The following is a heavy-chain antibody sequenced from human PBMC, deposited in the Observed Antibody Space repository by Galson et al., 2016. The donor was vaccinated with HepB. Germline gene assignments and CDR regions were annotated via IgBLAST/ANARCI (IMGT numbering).Heavy chain of an antibody. CDR3: AKDGRIYCSSASCHDHFHY. Sequence: SLRLSCAASGFTFSSYGMHWVRQAPGKGLEWVAFMSYDGSNKKYADSVKGQFTISRDNSKKTLYLQMNSLRAEDTAVYYCAKDGRIYCSSASCHDHFHYWGQGTLVTVSS. D-gene: IGHD2-2*01. CDR1: GFTFSSYG. CDR2: MSYDGSNK. V-gene: IGHV3-30*18. J-gene: IGHJ4*02.